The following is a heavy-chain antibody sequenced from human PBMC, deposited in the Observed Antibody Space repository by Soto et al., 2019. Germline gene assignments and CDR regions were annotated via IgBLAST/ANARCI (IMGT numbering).Heavy chain of an antibody. CDR3: ARGARGAFDL. Sequence: EVQLLESGGGLVQPGESLRLSCAASGFTFSYYWMHWVRQAPGMGLVWVSRIHSDGSSTTYADSVKGRFPISRDNARNTLYLQMNSLRAEDTAVYYCARGARGAFDLWGQGTVLTVSS. CDR2: IHSDGSST. J-gene: IGHJ3*01. CDR1: GFTFSYYW. D-gene: IGHD1-26*01. V-gene: IGHV3-74*01.